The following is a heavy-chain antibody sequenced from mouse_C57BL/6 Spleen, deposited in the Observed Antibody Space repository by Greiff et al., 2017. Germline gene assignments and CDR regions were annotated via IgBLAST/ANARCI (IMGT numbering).Heavy chain of an antibody. Sequence: QVQLQQSGAELARPGASVKMSCKASGYTFTSYTMHWVKQRPGQGLEWIGYINPSSGYTKYNQKFKDKATLTADKSSSTAYMQLSSLTSEDSDVFCCARGDYSYAMDYWGQGTTVTVSS. CDR1: GYTFTSYT. CDR2: INPSSGYT. D-gene: IGHD1-1*01. J-gene: IGHJ4*01. CDR3: ARGDYSYAMDY. V-gene: IGHV1-4*01.